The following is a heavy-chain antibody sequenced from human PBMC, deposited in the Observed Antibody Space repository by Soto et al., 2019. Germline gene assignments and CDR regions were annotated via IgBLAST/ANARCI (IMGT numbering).Heavy chain of an antibody. D-gene: IGHD6-13*01. CDR3: ARVFSDSSSFFDP. V-gene: IGHV4-31*11. CDR2: IYYSGRT. CDR1: GGSISSGGYY. J-gene: IGHJ5*02. Sequence: PSETTSLTCAVSGGSISSGGYYWSWIRHHPGKGLEWIGYIYYSGRTYYNPSLKSRVTISVDTSKNQFSLKLSSVTAADTAVYYCARVFSDSSSFFDPWGQGTLVTVSS.